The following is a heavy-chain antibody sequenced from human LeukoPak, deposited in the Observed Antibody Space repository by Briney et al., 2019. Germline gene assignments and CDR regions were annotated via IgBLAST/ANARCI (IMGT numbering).Heavy chain of an antibody. CDR3: VKDQGRDGYKYTFDY. CDR1: GFTFSSYA. D-gene: IGHD5-24*01. V-gene: IGHV3-64D*06. Sequence: PGGSLRLSCSASGFTFSSYAIHWVRQAPGKGLEYVSAISSNGGSTYYADSVKGRFTISRDNSKNTLYLQMSSLRAEDTAVYYCVKDQGRDGYKYTFDYWGQGTLVTVSS. CDR2: ISSNGGST. J-gene: IGHJ4*02.